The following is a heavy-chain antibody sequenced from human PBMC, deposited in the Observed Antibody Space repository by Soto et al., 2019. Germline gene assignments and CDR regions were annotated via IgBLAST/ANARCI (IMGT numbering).Heavy chain of an antibody. CDR1: GYTFTSYG. CDR3: ARVYRITMVRGELSEY. CDR2: ISAYNGNT. J-gene: IGHJ4*02. V-gene: IGHV1-18*01. D-gene: IGHD3-10*01. Sequence: QVQLEQSGAEVKKSGASGKVSCKASGYTFTSYGISWVRQAPGQGLEWMGWISAYNGNTNYAQKLQGRVTMTTDTSTSTAYMELRSLRSDDTAVYYCARVYRITMVRGELSEYWGQGTLVTVSS.